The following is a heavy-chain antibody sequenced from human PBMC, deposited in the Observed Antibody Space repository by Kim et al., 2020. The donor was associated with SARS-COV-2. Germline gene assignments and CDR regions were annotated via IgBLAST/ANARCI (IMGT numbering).Heavy chain of an antibody. J-gene: IGHJ6*02. Sequence: GGSLRLSCAASGFTFSSYAMSWVRQAPGKGLEWVSVIYSGGSSTYYADSVKGRFTISRDNSKNTLYLQMNSLRAEDTAVYYCAKDLPGIAVGGYGMDVWGQGTTVTVSS. CDR2: IYSGGSST. CDR1: GFTFSSYA. V-gene: IGHV3-23*03. CDR3: AKDLPGIAVGGYGMDV. D-gene: IGHD6-19*01.